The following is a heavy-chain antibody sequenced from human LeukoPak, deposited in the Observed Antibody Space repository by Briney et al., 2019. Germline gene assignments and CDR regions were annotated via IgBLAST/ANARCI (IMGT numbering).Heavy chain of an antibody. CDR2: IKQDGSEK. CDR3: ARPPPEVGYFPTGDYYFDY. D-gene: IGHD2-8*01. V-gene: IGHV3-7*01. CDR1: GFTFSSYW. Sequence: PGGSLRLSCAASGFTFSSYWMSWVRQAPGKGLEWVANIKQDGSEKYYVDSVKGRFTISRDNAKNSLYLQMNSLRAEDTAVYYCARPPPEVGYFPTGDYYFDYWGQGTLVTVSS. J-gene: IGHJ4*02.